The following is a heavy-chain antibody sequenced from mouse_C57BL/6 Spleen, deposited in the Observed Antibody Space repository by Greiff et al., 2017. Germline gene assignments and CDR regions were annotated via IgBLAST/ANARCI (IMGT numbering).Heavy chain of an antibody. Sequence: EVKLVESGGGLVKPGGSLKLSCAASGFTFSDYGMHWVRQAPEKGLEWVAYISSGSSTIYYADTVKGRFTISRDNAKNTMFLQMTSLRSDDTAMYYCANYGSSSYYAMDYWGQGTSVTVSS. CDR1: GFTFSDYG. D-gene: IGHD1-1*01. CDR3: ANYGSSSYYAMDY. V-gene: IGHV5-17*01. CDR2: ISSGSSTI. J-gene: IGHJ4*01.